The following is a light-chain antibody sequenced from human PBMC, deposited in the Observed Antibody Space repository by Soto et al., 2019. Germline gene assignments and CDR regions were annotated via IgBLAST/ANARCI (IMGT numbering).Light chain of an antibody. CDR3: QRYDKWSPLT. V-gene: IGKV3D-15*01. J-gene: IGKJ4*01. CDR2: GAS. Sequence: VVMTQSPATLSVSPGESATLSCRASQSVGRNLAWYQQKPGQAPRLLLYGASFRATNVTDRFSGRGSGTEFTLTISGLQSDDFAVYYCQRYDKWSPLTFGEGTKVEIK. CDR1: QSVGRN.